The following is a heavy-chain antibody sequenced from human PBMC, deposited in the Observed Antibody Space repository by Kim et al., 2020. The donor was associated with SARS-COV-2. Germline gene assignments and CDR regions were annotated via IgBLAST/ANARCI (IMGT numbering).Heavy chain of an antibody. CDR3: ARDLDY. V-gene: IGHV1-3*01. J-gene: IGHJ4*02. Sequence: ARNGNTQYSRKFRDRGTITRDTSARHAYMELSSLRSEDTAVYYCARDLDYWGQGTLVTVSS. CDR2: ARNGNT.